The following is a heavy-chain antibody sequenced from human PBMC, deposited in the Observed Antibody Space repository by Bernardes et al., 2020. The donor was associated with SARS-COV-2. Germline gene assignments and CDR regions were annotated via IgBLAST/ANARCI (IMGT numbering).Heavy chain of an antibody. J-gene: IGHJ3*02. CDR1: GGTFSSYT. Sequence: SVKVSCKASGGTFSSYTISWVRQAPGQGLEWMGRIIPILGIANYAQKFQGRVTITADKSTSTAYMELSSLRSEDTAVYYCARPTVGGPSFAFDIWGQGTMVTVSS. CDR2: IIPILGIA. V-gene: IGHV1-69*02. CDR3: ARPTVGGPSFAFDI. D-gene: IGHD2-15*01.